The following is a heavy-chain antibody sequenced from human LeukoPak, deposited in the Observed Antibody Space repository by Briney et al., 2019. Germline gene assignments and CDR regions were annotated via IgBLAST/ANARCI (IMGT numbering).Heavy chain of an antibody. J-gene: IGHJ6*03. D-gene: IGHD3-3*01. CDR1: GGSISSSSYY. CDR3: ANTILGDYYYYYMDV. V-gene: IGHV4-39*01. CDR2: IYYSGST. Sequence: SETLSLTCTVSGGSISSSSYYWGWIRQAPGKGLEWIGSIYYSGSTYYNPSLKSRVTISVDTSKNQFSLKLSSVTAADTAVYYCANTILGDYYYYYMDVWGKGTTVTVSS.